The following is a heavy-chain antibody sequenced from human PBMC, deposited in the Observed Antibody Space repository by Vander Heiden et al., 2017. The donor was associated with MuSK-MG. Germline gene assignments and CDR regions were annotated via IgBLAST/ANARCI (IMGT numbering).Heavy chain of an antibody. Sequence: EVQLVQSGAEVKKPGESLKISCKGSGYSFTSYWIGWVRQMPGKGLEWMGIIYPGDSDTRYSPSFQGQVTISADKSISTAYLQWRSLKASETAMYYCASGDCGGDFYSGLGYFDYWLEGPLVAVSS. CDR1: GYSFTSYW. D-gene: IGHD2-21*02. J-gene: IGHJ4*02. V-gene: IGHV5-51*01. CDR2: IYPGDSDT. CDR3: ASGDCGGDFYSGLGYFDY.